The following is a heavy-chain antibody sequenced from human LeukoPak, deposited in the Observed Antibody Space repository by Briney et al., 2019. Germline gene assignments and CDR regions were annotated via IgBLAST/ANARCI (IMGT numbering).Heavy chain of an antibody. CDR2: IIPIFGTA. Sequence: SVKVSCKASGYTFSNYDINWVRQATGQGLEWMGGIIPIFGTANYAQKFQGRVTITADESTSTAYMELSSLRSEDTAVYYCARDGTTYAFDIWGQGTMVTVSS. V-gene: IGHV1-69*13. J-gene: IGHJ3*02. CDR3: ARDGTTYAFDI. CDR1: GYTFSNYD. D-gene: IGHD2/OR15-2a*01.